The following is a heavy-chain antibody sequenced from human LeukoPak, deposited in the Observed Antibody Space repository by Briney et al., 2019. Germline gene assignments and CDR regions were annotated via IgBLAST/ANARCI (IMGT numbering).Heavy chain of an antibody. V-gene: IGHV4-34*01. CDR3: ARDYYDSSGYYWPY. D-gene: IGHD3-22*01. Sequence: SETLSLTCAVYGGSFSGYYWSWIRQPPGKGLEWIGEINHSGSTNYNPSLKSRVTISVDTSKNQFSLKLSSVTAADTAVYYCARDYYDSSGYYWPYWGQGTLATVSS. J-gene: IGHJ4*02. CDR1: GGSFSGYY. CDR2: INHSGST.